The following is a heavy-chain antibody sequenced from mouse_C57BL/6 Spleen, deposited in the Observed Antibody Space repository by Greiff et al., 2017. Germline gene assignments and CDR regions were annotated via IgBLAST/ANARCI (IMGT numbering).Heavy chain of an antibody. J-gene: IGHJ2*01. D-gene: IGHD1-1*01. V-gene: IGHV1-55*01. CDR2: IYPGSGST. Sequence: QVQLQQPGAELVKPGASVKMSCKASGYTFTSYWITWVKQRPGQGLAWIGDIYPGSGSTNYNEKFKSKATLTVDTSSSTAYMQLSSLTSEDAAVYYCARYYYGSPYDYWGQGTTLTDSS. CDR1: GYTFTSYW. CDR3: ARYYYGSPYDY.